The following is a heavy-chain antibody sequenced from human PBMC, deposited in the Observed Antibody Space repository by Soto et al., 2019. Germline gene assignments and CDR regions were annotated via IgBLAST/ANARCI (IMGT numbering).Heavy chain of an antibody. J-gene: IGHJ4*02. V-gene: IGHV3-7*01. CDR2: IKQDGNEK. CDR1: GFTFSSYW. CDR3: ARDTYCSSTSCLKEGFSFFDY. Sequence: EVQLVESGGGLVQPGGSLRLSCAASGFTFSSYWMSWVRQAPGKGLEWVANIKQDGNEKYYVDSVKGRFTISRDNAKNSLYLQMNSLRAEDTAVYYCARDTYCSSTSCLKEGFSFFDYWGQGTLVTVSS. D-gene: IGHD2-2*01.